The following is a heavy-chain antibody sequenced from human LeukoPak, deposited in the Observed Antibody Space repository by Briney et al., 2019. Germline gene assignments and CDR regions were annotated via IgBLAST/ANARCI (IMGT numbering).Heavy chain of an antibody. Sequence: ASETLSLTCTVSGGSISSGGYYWSWVRQAPGKGLEWVSVIYSGGSTYYADSVKGRFTISRDNSKNTLYLQMNSLRAEDTAVYYCARNYYDLNWGQGTLVTVSS. CDR3: ARNYYDLN. D-gene: IGHD3-22*01. J-gene: IGHJ4*02. CDR2: IYSGGST. V-gene: IGHV3-66*01. CDR1: GGSISSGGYY.